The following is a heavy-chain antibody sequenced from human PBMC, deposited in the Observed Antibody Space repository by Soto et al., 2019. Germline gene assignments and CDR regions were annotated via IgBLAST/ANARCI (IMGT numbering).Heavy chain of an antibody. V-gene: IGHV1-69*13. J-gene: IGHJ6*02. Sequence: SVKVSCKASGGTFSSYAISWVRQAPGQGLEWMGGIIPIFGTANYAQKFQGRVTITADESTSTAYMELSSLRSEDTAVYYCATGGYDYYYYGMDVWGQGTTVTVS. CDR2: IIPIFGTA. D-gene: IGHD5-12*01. CDR1: GGTFSSYA. CDR3: ATGGYDYYYYGMDV.